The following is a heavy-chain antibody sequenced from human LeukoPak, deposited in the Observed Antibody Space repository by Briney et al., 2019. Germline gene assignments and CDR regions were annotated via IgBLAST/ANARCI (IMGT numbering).Heavy chain of an antibody. CDR2: ISTGNDNT. V-gene: IGHV1-3*04. Sequence: ASVKVSCKASGYTFSTYAMHWVRQAPGQRLEWMGCISTGNDNTQYSEKFQGRVTITRDTSANTAYMELSSLSSEDTAVYYCARDRYYGSGSYNYFDYWGQGTLVTVSS. CDR3: ARDRYYGSGSYNYFDY. D-gene: IGHD3-10*01. CDR1: GYTFSTYA. J-gene: IGHJ4*02.